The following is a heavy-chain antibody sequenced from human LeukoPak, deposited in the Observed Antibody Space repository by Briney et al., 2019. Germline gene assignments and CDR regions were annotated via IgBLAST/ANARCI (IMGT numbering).Heavy chain of an antibody. J-gene: IGHJ4*02. Sequence: GRSLRLSCAASGFTFSSYAMHWVRQAPGKGLEWVAVISYDGSNKYYADSVKGRFTISRDNSKNTLYLQMNSLRAEDTAVYYCARMFGYSSSWGIRYFDYWGQGTLVTVSS. CDR3: ARMFGYSSSWGIRYFDY. CDR1: GFTFSSYA. CDR2: ISYDGSNK. V-gene: IGHV3-30-3*01. D-gene: IGHD6-13*01.